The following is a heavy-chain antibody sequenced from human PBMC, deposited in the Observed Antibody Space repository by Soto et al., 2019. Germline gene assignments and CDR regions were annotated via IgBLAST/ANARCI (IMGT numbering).Heavy chain of an antibody. CDR2: INHSGST. D-gene: IGHD3-10*01. CDR1: VVSFSGYY. Sequence: KTSETLSLTCAFYVVSFSGYYWSCIRHPPGKGLEWIGEINHSGSTNYNPSLKSRVTISVDTSKNQFSLKLSSVTAADTAAYYCARGSMVRGAPTGYWGQRTLVSVS. V-gene: IGHV4-34*01. CDR3: ARGSMVRGAPTGY. J-gene: IGHJ4*02.